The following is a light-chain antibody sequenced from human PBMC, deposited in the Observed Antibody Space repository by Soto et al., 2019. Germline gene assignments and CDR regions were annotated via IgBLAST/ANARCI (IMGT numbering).Light chain of an antibody. CDR3: QHCNSYSEA. CDR2: KAS. V-gene: IGKV1-5*03. Sequence: DIQMTQSPSTLSGSVGYRFTITCRASQTISSWLAWYQQKPGKAPKLLIYKASTLKSGVPSRFSGSGSGTEFTLTISSLQPDDFATYYCQHCNSYSEAFGQGTKVDIK. CDR1: QTISSW. J-gene: IGKJ1*01.